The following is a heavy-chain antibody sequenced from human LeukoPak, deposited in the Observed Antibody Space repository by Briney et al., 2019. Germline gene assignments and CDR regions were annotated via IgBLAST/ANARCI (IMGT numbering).Heavy chain of an antibody. V-gene: IGHV5-51*01. D-gene: IGHD6-13*01. J-gene: IGHJ6*03. CDR2: IYPGDSDT. Sequence: GESLKISSKGSGYSFTSYWIGWVRQLPGKGLEWRGIIYPGDSDTRYSPSFQGQVTISADKSISTAYLQWSGLKASDTAMYYCARVSSSSWDYMDVWGKGTTVTVSS. CDR1: GYSFTSYW. CDR3: ARVSSSSWDYMDV.